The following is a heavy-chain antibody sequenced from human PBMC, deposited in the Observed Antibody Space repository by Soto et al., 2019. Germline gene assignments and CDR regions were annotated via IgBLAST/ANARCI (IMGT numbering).Heavy chain of an antibody. CDR3: AKDRLYFAY. J-gene: IGHJ4*02. CDR2: ISYDGSNK. V-gene: IGHV3-30*18. CDR1: GFTFSSYG. Sequence: QVQLVESGGGVVQPGRSLRLSCAASGFTFSSYGMHWVRQAPGKGLEWVAVISYDGSNKYYADSVKGRFTISRDNSKNTLYLQMNSLRAEDTAVYYCAKDRLYFAYWGKGTLVTVSS.